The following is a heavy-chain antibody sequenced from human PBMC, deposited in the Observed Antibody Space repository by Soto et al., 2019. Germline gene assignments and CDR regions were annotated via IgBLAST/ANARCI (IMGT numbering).Heavy chain of an antibody. CDR3: AVCTNGVCSDP. J-gene: IGHJ5*02. CDR2: IIANLGIA. V-gene: IGHV1-69*04. D-gene: IGHD2-8*01. Sequence: GASVKVSCKDSGYTFTIYGISWVRQAPGQGLEWMGRIIANLGIANYAQKFQGRVTITADKSTSTAYMELSSLRSEDTAVHYCAVCTNGVCSDPWGQGTLVTVSS. CDR1: GYTFTIYG.